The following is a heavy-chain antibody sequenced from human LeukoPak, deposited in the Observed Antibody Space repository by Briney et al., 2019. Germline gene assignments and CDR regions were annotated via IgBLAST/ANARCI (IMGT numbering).Heavy chain of an antibody. CDR1: GFTFSSYW. Sequence: GGSLRLSCAASGFTFSSYWMSWVRQAPGKGLEWVANIKQDGSEKYYVDSVKGRFTISRDNAKNSLYLQMNSLRAEDTAVYYCARDQTGRWLQLNYWGQGTLVTVSS. CDR3: ARDQTGRWLQLNY. J-gene: IGHJ4*02. CDR2: IKQDGSEK. V-gene: IGHV3-7*05. D-gene: IGHD5-24*01.